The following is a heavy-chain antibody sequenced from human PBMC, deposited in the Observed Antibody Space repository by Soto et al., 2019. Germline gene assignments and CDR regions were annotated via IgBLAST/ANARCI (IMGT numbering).Heavy chain of an antibody. V-gene: IGHV3-30*18. CDR3: AKGYSSGHDYFDY. CDR1: GFTFSSYG. CDR2: ISYDGSNK. J-gene: IGHJ4*02. D-gene: IGHD6-19*01. Sequence: QVQLVESGGGVVQPGRSLRLSCAASGFTFSSYGMHWVRQAPGKGLEWVAVISYDGSNKYYADSVKGRFTISRDNSKNTLYRQMNSLRAEDTAVYYCAKGYSSGHDYFDYWGQGTLVTVSS.